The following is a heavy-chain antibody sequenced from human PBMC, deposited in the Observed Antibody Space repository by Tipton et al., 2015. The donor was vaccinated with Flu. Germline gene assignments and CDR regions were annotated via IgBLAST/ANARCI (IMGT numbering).Heavy chain of an antibody. CDR2: IYYSGST. CDR1: GGSISSYY. V-gene: IGHV4-59*01. Sequence: TLSLTCTVSGGSISSYYWSWIRQPPGKGLEWIGYIYYSGSTNYNPSLKSRVTISVDTSKNQFSLKLSSVTAADTAVYYCARGRRFGELDYWGQGTLVTVSS. CDR3: ARGRRFGELDY. J-gene: IGHJ4*02. D-gene: IGHD3-10*01.